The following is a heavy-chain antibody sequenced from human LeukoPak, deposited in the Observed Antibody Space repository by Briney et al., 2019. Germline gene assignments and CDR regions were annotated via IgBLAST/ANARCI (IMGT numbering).Heavy chain of an antibody. J-gene: IGHJ5*02. V-gene: IGHV3-30*18. Sequence: PGRPLRLFCGASGFTFRTYAMHWVRQTPDKRLEWVAFISSDGNNENYADSVKGRFAISRDNSKNTLYLRMNNLTPEDTGVYYCAKGLASTTSYGNWFDPWGQGTLVTVSS. CDR3: AKGLASTTSYGNWFDP. D-gene: IGHD2/OR15-2a*01. CDR1: GFTFRTYA. CDR2: ISSDGNNE.